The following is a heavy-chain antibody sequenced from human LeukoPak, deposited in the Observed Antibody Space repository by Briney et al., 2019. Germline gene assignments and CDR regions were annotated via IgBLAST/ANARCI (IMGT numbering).Heavy chain of an antibody. CDR2: INHSGST. J-gene: IGHJ4*02. CDR1: GGSFSGYY. D-gene: IGHD5-18*01. Sequence: SETLSLTCAVYGGSFSGYYWNWIRQPPEKGLEWIGEINHSGSTNYNPSLKSRVTISVDTSKNQFSLKLSSVTAADTAVYYCASGYSYGYNALDYWGQGTLVTVSS. V-gene: IGHV4-34*01. CDR3: ASGYSYGYNALDY.